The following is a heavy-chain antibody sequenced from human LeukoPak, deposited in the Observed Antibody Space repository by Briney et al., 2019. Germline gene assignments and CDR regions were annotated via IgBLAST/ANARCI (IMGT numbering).Heavy chain of an antibody. CDR2: MNPNSGNT. Sequence: ASVKVSCKASGYTFTNYDINWVRRATGQGLEWMGWMNPNSGNTGYAQKFQGRVTMTRNTSISTAYMELSSLRYEDTAVYYCATDYTDYSLDYWGQGTLVTVSS. J-gene: IGHJ4*02. CDR3: ATDYTDYSLDY. V-gene: IGHV1-8*01. D-gene: IGHD4-11*01. CDR1: GYTFTNYD.